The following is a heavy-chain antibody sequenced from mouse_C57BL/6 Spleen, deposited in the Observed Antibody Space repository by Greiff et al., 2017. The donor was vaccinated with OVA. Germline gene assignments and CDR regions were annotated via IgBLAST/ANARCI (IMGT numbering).Heavy chain of an antibody. D-gene: IGHD4-1*01. CDR3: AKQGREYCDY. Sequence: EVQLQQSGPELVKPGASVKISCKASGYTFTDYYMNWVKQSHGKSLEWIGDINPNNGGTSYNQKFKGKATLTVDKSSSTSYMELRSLTSEGSAVYYCAKQGREYCDYWGQGTTLTVSS. CDR2: INPNNGGT. V-gene: IGHV1-26*01. J-gene: IGHJ2*01. CDR1: GYTFTDYY.